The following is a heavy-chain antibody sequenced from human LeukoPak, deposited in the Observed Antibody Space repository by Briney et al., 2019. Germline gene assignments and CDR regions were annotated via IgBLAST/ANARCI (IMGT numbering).Heavy chain of an antibody. CDR3: VKRINNYFEY. V-gene: IGHV3-64D*06. D-gene: IGHD2-15*01. CDR2: ISSNGGST. Sequence: GGSLILSCSASGFIFSSYAMHWVRQAPGKGLEFVSGISSNGGSTYYADSVKARFSMSRDNSKNALYLQMSSLRAEDTAVYYCVKRINNYFEYWGQGTLVSVSS. J-gene: IGHJ4*02. CDR1: GFIFSSYA.